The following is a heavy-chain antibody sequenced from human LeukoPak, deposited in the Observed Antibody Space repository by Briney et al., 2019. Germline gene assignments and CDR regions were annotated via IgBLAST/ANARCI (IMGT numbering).Heavy chain of an antibody. CDR3: AREDVYSSYYYYYYYMDV. D-gene: IGHD6-6*01. V-gene: IGHV3-30-3*01. CDR1: GFTFSSNA. CDR2: ISYDGSNK. Sequence: GGSLRLSCAASGFTFSSNAMHWVRQAPGKGLEWVAVISYDGSNKYYADSVKGRFTISRDNSKNTLYLQMNSLRAEDTAVYYCAREDVYSSYYYYYYYMDVWGKGTTVTVSS. J-gene: IGHJ6*03.